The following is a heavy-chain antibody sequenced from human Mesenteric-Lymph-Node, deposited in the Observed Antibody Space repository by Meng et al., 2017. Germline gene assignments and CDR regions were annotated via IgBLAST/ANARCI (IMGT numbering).Heavy chain of an antibody. V-gene: IGHV3-21*01. D-gene: IGHD3-22*01. CDR3: ARRRDSSGYYYSDAFDI. Sequence: GESLKISCAASGFTFSSYRMNWVRQAPGKGLEWVSSISSSSSYIYYADSVKGRFTISRDNAKNSLYLQMNSLRAEDTAVYYCARRRDSSGYYYSDAFDIWGQGTMVTVSS. CDR2: ISSSSSYI. J-gene: IGHJ3*02. CDR1: GFTFSSYR.